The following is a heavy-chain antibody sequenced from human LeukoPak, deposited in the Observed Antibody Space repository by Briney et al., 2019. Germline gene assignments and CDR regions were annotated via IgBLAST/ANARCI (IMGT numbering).Heavy chain of an antibody. CDR2: ISGSGGST. CDR3: AKPPSYYYGSGIYDAFDI. Sequence: GGSLRLSCAASGFTFSSYGMSWVRQAPGKGLEWVSAISGSGGSTYYADSVKGQFTISRDNSKNTLYLQMNSLRAEDTAVYYCAKPPSYYYGSGIYDAFDIWGQGTMVTVSS. D-gene: IGHD3-10*01. J-gene: IGHJ3*02. V-gene: IGHV3-23*01. CDR1: GFTFSSYG.